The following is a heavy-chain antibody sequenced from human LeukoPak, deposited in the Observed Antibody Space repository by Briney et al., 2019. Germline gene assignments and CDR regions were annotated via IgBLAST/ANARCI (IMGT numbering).Heavy chain of an antibody. CDR3: ARVSRWGLNHNPHY. V-gene: IGHV3-7*03. Sequence: GSLRLSCAASGFPFSSYAMSWVRPAPGKGLEWVANIKHDGSEKYYVDSVKGRFTISRDNAMNSLYMQMNSLRAEDTAVYYCARVSRWGLNHNPHYWGQGTLVTVSS. J-gene: IGHJ4*02. CDR2: IKHDGSEK. CDR1: GFPFSSYA. D-gene: IGHD7-27*01.